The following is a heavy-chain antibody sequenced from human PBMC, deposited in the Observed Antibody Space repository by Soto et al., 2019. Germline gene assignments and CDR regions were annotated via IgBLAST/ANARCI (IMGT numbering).Heavy chain of an antibody. V-gene: IGHV3-30-3*01. CDR2: ISYDGSNK. Sequence: PGGSLRLSCAASGFTFSSYAMHWVRQAPGKGLEWVAVISYDGSNKYYADSVKGRFTISRDNSKNTLYLQMNSLRAEDTAVYYCARDGSYYYDSSGYYLDYWGQGTLVTVSS. J-gene: IGHJ4*02. D-gene: IGHD3-22*01. CDR3: ARDGSYYYDSSGYYLDY. CDR1: GFTFSSYA.